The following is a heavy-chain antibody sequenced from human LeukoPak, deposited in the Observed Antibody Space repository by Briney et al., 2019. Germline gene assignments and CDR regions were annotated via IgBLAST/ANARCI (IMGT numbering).Heavy chain of an antibody. J-gene: IGHJ4*02. Sequence: GGSLRLSCAASGFSFSDAWMSWIRQAPGKGLDWVGRIRSKSIGGTTDYAAPVKGRFTISRDDSKNMVYLQMNSLKTEDTAVYYCTTWTDLYDYWGQGTLVTVSS. CDR1: GFSFSDAW. CDR3: TTWTDLYDY. V-gene: IGHV3-15*01. CDR2: IRSKSIGGTT. D-gene: IGHD3/OR15-3a*01.